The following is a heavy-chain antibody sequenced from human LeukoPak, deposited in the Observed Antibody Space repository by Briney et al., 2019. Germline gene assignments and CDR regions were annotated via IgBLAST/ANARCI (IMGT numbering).Heavy chain of an antibody. V-gene: IGHV3-15*01. D-gene: IGHD6-13*01. CDR2: IKSKSDGGTT. CDR1: GFTLSTAW. Sequence: GGSLRLSCEVSGFTLSTAWMSWIRQAPGKGLEWVGRIKSKSDGGTTLYAAPVQGRFSISGDDSRNTLYLQMDSLKTDDSAVYYCTLVRSPAWFDPWGQGTLVTVSS. J-gene: IGHJ5*02. CDR3: TLVRSPAWFDP.